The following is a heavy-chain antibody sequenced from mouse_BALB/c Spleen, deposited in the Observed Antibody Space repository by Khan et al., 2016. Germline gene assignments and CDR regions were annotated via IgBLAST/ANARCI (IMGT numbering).Heavy chain of an antibody. CDR1: GYTFSNYW. Sequence: EVQLQESGTVLARPGASVKMSCKASGYTFSNYWMHWMKQRPGQGLEWIGVIYPGTTDVTYNQKFKGKAELTAVASTSTAYMELSSLTNEDSAVYYCTRVDTTGYAWFAYWGQGTLVTVSA. D-gene: IGHD3-2*01. CDR3: TRVDTTGYAWFAY. CDR2: IYPGTTDV. V-gene: IGHV1-5*01. J-gene: IGHJ3*01.